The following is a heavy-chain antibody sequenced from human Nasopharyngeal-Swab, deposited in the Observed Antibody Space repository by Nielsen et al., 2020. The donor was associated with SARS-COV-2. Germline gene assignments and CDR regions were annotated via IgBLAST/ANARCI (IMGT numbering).Heavy chain of an antibody. D-gene: IGHD5-12*01. J-gene: IGHJ5*02. CDR3: AKDIVATILGPNWFDP. CDR2: ISSSGSTI. Sequence: GESLKISCAASGFTFSDYYMSWIRQAPGKGLEWVSYISSSGSTIYYADSVKGRFTISRDNSKNTLYLQMNSLRAEDTAVYYCAKDIVATILGPNWFDPWGQGTLVTVSS. CDR1: GFTFSDYY. V-gene: IGHV3-11*04.